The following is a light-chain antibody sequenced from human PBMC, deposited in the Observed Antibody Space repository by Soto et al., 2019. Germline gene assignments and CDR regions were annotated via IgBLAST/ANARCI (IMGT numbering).Light chain of an antibody. CDR2: VTS. CDR3: QQTYSAPGT. J-gene: IGKJ1*01. V-gene: IGKV1-39*01. CDR1: QKITKF. Sequence: DIQMTQSPSSLSASIGDRVTVTCRPSQKITKFLNWYQEKPGKAPKVLIYVTSNLQNGVPSRFTGSGTGTEFTLTISSLQPDDFATYYCQQTYSAPGTFGQGTRVEV.